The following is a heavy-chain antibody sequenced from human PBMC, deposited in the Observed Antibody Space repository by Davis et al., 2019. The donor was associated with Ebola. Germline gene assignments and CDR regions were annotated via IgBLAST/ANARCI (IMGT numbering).Heavy chain of an antibody. D-gene: IGHD6-13*01. CDR1: GFTFSCSA. CDR2: IKQDGSEK. CDR3: ARYSSS. V-gene: IGHV3-7*01. Sequence: GESLKISCAASGFTFSCSAMHWVRQAPGKGPEWVANIKQDGSEKYYVDSVKGRFTISRDNAKNSLYLQINSLRAEDTAVYYCARYSSSWGQGALVTVSS. J-gene: IGHJ4*02.